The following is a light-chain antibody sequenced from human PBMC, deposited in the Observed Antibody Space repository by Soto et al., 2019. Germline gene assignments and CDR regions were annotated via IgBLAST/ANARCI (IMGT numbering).Light chain of an antibody. CDR1: QSVSSN. V-gene: IGKV3-15*01. Sequence: RVMTQSPATLSVSPGERATLSCRASQSVSSNLAWYQQKPGQAPRLLIYGASTRATGIPARFSGSGSGTEFTLTISSLQSEDFAVYYCQQYNNWPGTFGQGTKLEIK. CDR3: QQYNNWPGT. CDR2: GAS. J-gene: IGKJ2*01.